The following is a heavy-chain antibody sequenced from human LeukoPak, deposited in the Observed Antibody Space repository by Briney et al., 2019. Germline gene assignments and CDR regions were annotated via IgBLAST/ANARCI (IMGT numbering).Heavy chain of an antibody. Sequence: ASVKVSCKASGYTFTSYGISWVRQAPGQGLEWMGWISAYNGNTNYAQKLQGRVTMTTDTSTSTAYMELRSLRSDDTAVYYCARVGDPQSGYYYYYMDVWGKGTTVTVS. J-gene: IGHJ6*03. CDR2: ISAYNGNT. CDR1: GYTFTSYG. D-gene: IGHD3-10*01. CDR3: ARVGDPQSGYYYYYMDV. V-gene: IGHV1-18*01.